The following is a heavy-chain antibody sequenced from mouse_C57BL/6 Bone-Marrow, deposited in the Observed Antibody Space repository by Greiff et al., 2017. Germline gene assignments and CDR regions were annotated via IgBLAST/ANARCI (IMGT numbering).Heavy chain of an antibody. J-gene: IGHJ2*01. Sequence: VQLQQSGPELVKPGASVKISCTASGYSFTGYYMNWVKQSHGNILDWIGYIYPYNGVSSYNQKFKGQATLTVDKSSRTSYMELLSLTSEDSAVYYCAREGTYDEDFDYWGQGTTLTVSS. D-gene: IGHD2-12*01. CDR3: AREGTYDEDFDY. V-gene: IGHV1-31*01. CDR2: IYPYNGVS. CDR1: GYSFTGYY.